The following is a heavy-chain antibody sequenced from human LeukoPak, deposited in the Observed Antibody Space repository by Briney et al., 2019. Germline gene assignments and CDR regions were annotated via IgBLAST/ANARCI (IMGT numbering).Heavy chain of an antibody. CDR2: ISGSGGST. CDR1: GFTFSGYA. V-gene: IGHV3-23*01. J-gene: IGHJ4*02. CDR3: AKSDCSGGSCYEIY. Sequence: TGGSLRLSCAASGFTFSGYAMSWVRQAPGKGLEWVSAISGSGGSTYYADSVKGRFTISRDNSKNTLYLQMNSLRAEDTAVYYCAKSDCSGGSCYEIYWGQGTLVTVSS. D-gene: IGHD2-15*01.